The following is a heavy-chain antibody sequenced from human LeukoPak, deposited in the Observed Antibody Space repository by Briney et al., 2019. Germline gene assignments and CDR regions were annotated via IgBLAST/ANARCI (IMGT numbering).Heavy chain of an antibody. J-gene: IGHJ4*02. CDR3: ARSQATIFGVVIAFFDY. CDR1: GFTFSNYA. Sequence: GGSLRLSCAASGFTFSNYAMSWVRQAPGKGLEWVSAIRGSAGSTYYADSVKGRFTISRDNSKNTLYLQMQSLRAEDTAVYYCARSQATIFGVVIAFFDYWGQGTLVTVSS. CDR2: IRGSAGST. D-gene: IGHD3-3*01. V-gene: IGHV3-23*01.